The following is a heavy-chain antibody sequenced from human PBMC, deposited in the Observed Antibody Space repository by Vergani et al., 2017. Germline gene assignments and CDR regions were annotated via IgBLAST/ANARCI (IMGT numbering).Heavy chain of an antibody. CDR3: ASDCTSGGCPDNYGMDV. V-gene: IGHV3-21*06. CDR1: GFTFSDFS. J-gene: IGHJ6*02. Sequence: EVQLVESGGGLVKPGGSLRLSCAASGFTFSDFSVSWVRQAPGKGLEWVAFIGSSGPYINYADSVKGRFIISRDNTNNSLFLQLRSLRAEDAAVYYCASDCTSGGCPDNYGMDVWGQGATVTVSS. D-gene: IGHD2-8*01. CDR2: IGSSGPYI.